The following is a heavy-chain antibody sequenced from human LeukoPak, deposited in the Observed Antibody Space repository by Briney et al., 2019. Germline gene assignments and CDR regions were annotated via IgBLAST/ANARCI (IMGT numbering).Heavy chain of an antibody. CDR3: ARDGPAYSSNWYGYYYGMDV. CDR2: IYYSGST. J-gene: IGHJ6*02. CDR1: GGSISSGGYY. V-gene: IGHV4-61*08. Sequence: PSETLSLTCTVSGGSISSGGYYWSWIRQPPGKGLEWIGNIYYSGSTNYNPSLKSRVTILVDTSKKQVSLNLSSVTAADTAVYYCARDGPAYSSNWYGYYYGMDVWGQGTPVTVSS. D-gene: IGHD6-13*01.